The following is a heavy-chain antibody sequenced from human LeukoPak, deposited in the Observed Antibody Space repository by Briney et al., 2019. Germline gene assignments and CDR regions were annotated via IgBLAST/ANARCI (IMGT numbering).Heavy chain of an antibody. CDR3: AREVLEIAAAGPYNNWFDP. CDR1: GGSISSYY. D-gene: IGHD6-13*01. CDR2: IYYSGST. V-gene: IGHV4-59*01. J-gene: IGHJ5*02. Sequence: SQTLPLTCTVSGGSISSYYWSWIRQPPGKGLEWIGYIYYSGSTNYNPSLKSRVTISVDTSKNQFSLKLSSVTAADTAVYYCAREVLEIAAAGPYNNWFDPWGQGTLATVSS.